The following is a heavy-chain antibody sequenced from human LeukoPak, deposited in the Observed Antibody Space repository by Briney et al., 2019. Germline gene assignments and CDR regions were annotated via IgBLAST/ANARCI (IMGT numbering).Heavy chain of an antibody. V-gene: IGHV3-48*01. CDR3: ARVGTEYYFDY. J-gene: IGHJ4*02. CDR2: ISSSSSTI. D-gene: IGHD3-10*01. CDR1: GFTFSSYS. Sequence: GGSLRLSCPASGFTFSSYSMNWVRQAPGKGLEWVSYISSSSSTIYYADSVKGRFTISRDNAKNSLYLQMNSLRAEDTAVYYCARVGTEYYFDYWGQGTLVTVSS.